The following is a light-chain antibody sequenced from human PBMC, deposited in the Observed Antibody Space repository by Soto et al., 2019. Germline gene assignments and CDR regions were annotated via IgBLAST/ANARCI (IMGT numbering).Light chain of an antibody. CDR3: QQSNGFPGT. V-gene: IGKV1-12*01. J-gene: IGKJ1*01. CDR1: QGIRSW. Sequence: DIQMPQSPSSVSAFVGDTVTIACRASQGIRSWLAWFQQKPGKAPKLLISGASSLQSGVPARFSGSGSGTDFTLTISSLQPEDFATYYCQQSNGFPGTFGQGTKVEIK. CDR2: GAS.